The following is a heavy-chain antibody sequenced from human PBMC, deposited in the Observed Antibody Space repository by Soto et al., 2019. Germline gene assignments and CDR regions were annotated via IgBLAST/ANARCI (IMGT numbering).Heavy chain of an antibody. J-gene: IGHJ6*02. CDR3: ARDQFFRPFDYYGMDA. CDR2: ISYSGST. D-gene: IGHD3-10*01. CDR1: GGSISSGEYY. V-gene: IGHV4-30-4*02. Sequence: PSETLSLTCTVSGGSISSGEYYWTWIRQPPGKGLEWIGYISYSGSTHYSPSLKSRVSITVDTSKNQFSLNLASVRAEDTALYYCARDQFFRPFDYYGMDAWGQGTMVTVSS.